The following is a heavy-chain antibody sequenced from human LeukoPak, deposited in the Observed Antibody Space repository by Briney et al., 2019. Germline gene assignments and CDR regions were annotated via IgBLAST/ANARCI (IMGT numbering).Heavy chain of an antibody. CDR3: ARMYSSSWYLDY. D-gene: IGHD6-13*01. CDR2: IYYSGST. CDR1: GGSVSSGSYY. Sequence: SDTLSLTCTVSGGSVSSGSYYWSWLRQPPGKELEWIGYIYYSGSTNYNPSLKSRVTISVDTSKNQFSLKLSSVTAADTAVYYCARMYSSSWYLDYWGQGTLVTVSS. V-gene: IGHV4-61*01. J-gene: IGHJ4*02.